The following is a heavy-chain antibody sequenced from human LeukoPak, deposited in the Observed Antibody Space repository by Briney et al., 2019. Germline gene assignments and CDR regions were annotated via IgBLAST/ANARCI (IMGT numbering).Heavy chain of an antibody. D-gene: IGHD2/OR15-2a*01. V-gene: IGHV3-7*04. CDR3: ARNSRYSFDI. CDR2: IKSDGSEK. J-gene: IGHJ3*02. Sequence: GGSLRLSCAASGFTFAGYWMSWVRQAPGKGLEWVAHIKSDGSEKYYVNSVKGRFTISRDNAKNSLYLPMNSLRAEDTAVYYCARNSRYSFDIWGQGTLVTVSS. CDR1: GFTFAGYW.